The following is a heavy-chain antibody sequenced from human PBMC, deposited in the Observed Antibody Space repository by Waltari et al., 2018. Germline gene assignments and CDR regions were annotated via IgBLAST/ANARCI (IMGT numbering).Heavy chain of an antibody. CDR1: GGSISSSSYY. D-gene: IGHD3-16*01. J-gene: IGHJ4*02. V-gene: IGHV4-39*07. CDR2: IYYSGST. Sequence: QLQLQESGPGLVKPSETLSLTCTVSGGSISSSSYYWGWIRQPPGKGLEWIGSIYYSGSTHSTPSLKSRVTISVDTSKNQFSLKLSSVTAADTAVYYCAREGGGYWGQGTLVTVSS. CDR3: AREGGGY.